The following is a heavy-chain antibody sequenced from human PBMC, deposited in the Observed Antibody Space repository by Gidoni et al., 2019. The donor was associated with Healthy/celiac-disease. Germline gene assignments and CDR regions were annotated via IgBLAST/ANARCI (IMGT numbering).Heavy chain of an antibody. D-gene: IGHD3-10*01. CDR2: ISYDGSNK. J-gene: IGHJ6*02. CDR1: GFTFSRYA. CDR3: ARERALPTYYYGSGSDGMDV. V-gene: IGHV3-30-3*01. Sequence: QVQLVESGGGVVQPGRSLRLSCAASGFTFSRYAMHWVRQAPGKGLEWVAVISYDGSNKYYADSVKGRFTISRDNSKNTLYLQMNSLRAEDTAVYYCARERALPTYYYGSGSDGMDVWGQGTTVTVSS.